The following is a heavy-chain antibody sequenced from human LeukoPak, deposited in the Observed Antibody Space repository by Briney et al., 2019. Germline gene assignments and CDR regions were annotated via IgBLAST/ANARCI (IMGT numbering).Heavy chain of an antibody. CDR2: INTKSGDT. CDR1: GYTFTGYK. CDR3: ARLFSDYGDHYFAY. D-gene: IGHD4-17*01. V-gene: IGHV1-2*02. J-gene: IGHJ4*02. Sequence: GASVKVSCKASGYTFTGYKMQWVRQAPGQRLEGMGWINTKSGDTDYAKKFRGSVSMTRDTSISTTYMELSRLTSDDTAVYYCARLFSDYGDHYFAYWGQGALVTVSS.